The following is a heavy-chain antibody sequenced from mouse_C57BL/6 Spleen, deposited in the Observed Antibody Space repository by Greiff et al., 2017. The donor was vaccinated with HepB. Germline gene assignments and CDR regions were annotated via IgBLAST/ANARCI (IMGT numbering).Heavy chain of an antibody. D-gene: IGHD1-1*01. J-gene: IGHJ2*01. CDR3: ARNYYGSSHGY. Sequence: VQLQQSGPELVKPGASVKISCKASGYTFTDYYMNWVKQSHGKSLEWIGDINPNNGGTSYNQKFKGKATLTVDKSSSTAYMELRSLTSEDSAVYYCARNYYGSSHGYWGQGTTLTVSS. V-gene: IGHV1-26*01. CDR2: INPNNGGT. CDR1: GYTFTDYY.